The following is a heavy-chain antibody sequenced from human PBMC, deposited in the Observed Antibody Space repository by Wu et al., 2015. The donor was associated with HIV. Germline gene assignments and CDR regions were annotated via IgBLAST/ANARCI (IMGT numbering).Heavy chain of an antibody. CDR3: ARYCSSTSCYEGYYYGMDV. CDR1: GGTFSSYA. V-gene: IGHV1-69*13. D-gene: IGHD2-2*01. CDR2: IIPIFGTA. J-gene: IGHJ6*02. Sequence: QLVQSGAEVKKPGSSVKVSCKASGGTFSSYAISWVRQAPGQGLEWMGRIIPIFGTANYAQKFQGRVTITADESTSTAYMELSSLRSEDTAVYYCARYCSSTSCYEGYYYGMDVWGQGTTVTVSS.